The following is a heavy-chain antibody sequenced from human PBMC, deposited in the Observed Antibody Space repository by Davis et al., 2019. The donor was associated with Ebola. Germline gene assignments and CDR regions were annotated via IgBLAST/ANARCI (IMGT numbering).Heavy chain of an antibody. CDR1: GFTFSGSA. CDR2: IRSKANSYAT. Sequence: PAGSLRLSCAASGFTFSGSAMHWVRQASGKGLEWVGRIRSKANSYATAYAASVKGRFTISRDDSKNTAYLQMNSLKTEDTAVYYCTSTVAGTDLDYWGQGTLVTVSS. J-gene: IGHJ4*02. CDR3: TSTVAGTDLDY. D-gene: IGHD6-19*01. V-gene: IGHV3-73*01.